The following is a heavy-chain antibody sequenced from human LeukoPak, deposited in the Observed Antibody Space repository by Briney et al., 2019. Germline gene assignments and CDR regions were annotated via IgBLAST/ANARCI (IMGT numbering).Heavy chain of an antibody. Sequence: SETLSLTCTVSVGSINGYYWSWIRQPAGKGLEWIGRIYSSGSTNYNPSLKSRVTISVDTSKNQFSLKLSSVTAADTAVYYCARGNCSSTSCSLSYNWFDPWGQGTLVTVSS. V-gene: IGHV4-4*07. CDR2: IYSSGST. CDR1: VGSINGYY. D-gene: IGHD2-2*01. CDR3: ARGNCSSTSCSLSYNWFDP. J-gene: IGHJ5*02.